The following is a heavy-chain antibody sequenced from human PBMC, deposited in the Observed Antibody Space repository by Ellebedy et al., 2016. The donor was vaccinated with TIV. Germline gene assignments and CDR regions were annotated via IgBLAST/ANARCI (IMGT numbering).Heavy chain of an antibody. V-gene: IGHV3-7*01. D-gene: IGHD2-21*01. CDR3: ARDFVEWHINFDAFDI. CDR2: IKQDGSEQ. CDR1: GFTFSGYW. Sequence: GESLKISXVASGFTFSGYWMSWVRQAPGKGLEWVANIKQDGSEQDYVDSVKGRFTISRDNAKNSLYLQMNSLRADDTAVYYCARDFVEWHINFDAFDIWGQGTMVTVSS. J-gene: IGHJ3*02.